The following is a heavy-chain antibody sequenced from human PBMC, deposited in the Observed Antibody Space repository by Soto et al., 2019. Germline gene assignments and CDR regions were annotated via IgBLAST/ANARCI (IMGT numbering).Heavy chain of an antibody. D-gene: IGHD3-22*01. Sequence: VASVKVSCKASGGTFSSYAISWVRQAPGQGLEWMGGIIPIFGTANYAQKFQGRVTITADESTSTAYMELSSLRSEDTAVYYCARGLSRYYDSSGYYPRRGNAFDIWGQGTMVTVSS. CDR1: GGTFSSYA. CDR2: IIPIFGTA. J-gene: IGHJ3*02. CDR3: ARGLSRYYDSSGYYPRRGNAFDI. V-gene: IGHV1-69*13.